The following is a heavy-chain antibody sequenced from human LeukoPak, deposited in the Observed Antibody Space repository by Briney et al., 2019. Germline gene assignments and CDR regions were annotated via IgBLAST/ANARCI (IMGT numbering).Heavy chain of an antibody. D-gene: IGHD3-16*01. CDR2: FYYIGTT. J-gene: IGHJ4*02. CDR3: ARASHWGPQLIPFDY. V-gene: IGHV4-39*01. CDR1: GDSISSDTYY. Sequence: SETLSLTCSVSGDSISSDTYYWGWIRQPPGRGLEWIGSFYYIGTTYFNPSLKSRVTISVDTSKNQFSLSLTSVTAADTAVYYCARASHWGPQLIPFDYWGQGRLVIVSS.